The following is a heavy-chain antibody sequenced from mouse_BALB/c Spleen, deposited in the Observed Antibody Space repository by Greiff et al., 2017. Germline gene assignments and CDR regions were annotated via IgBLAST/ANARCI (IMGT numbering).Heavy chain of an antibody. CDR2: IYPGSGNT. Sequence: VQLQQSGAELARPGASVKLSCKASGYTFTDYYINWVKQRTGQGLEWIGEIYPGSGNTYYNEKFKGKATLTADKSSSTAYMQLSSLTSEDSAVYFCARRHYGSSLSWFAYWGQGTLVTVSA. CDR3: ARRHYGSSLSWFAY. CDR1: GYTFTDYY. V-gene: IGHV1-77*01. D-gene: IGHD1-1*01. J-gene: IGHJ3*01.